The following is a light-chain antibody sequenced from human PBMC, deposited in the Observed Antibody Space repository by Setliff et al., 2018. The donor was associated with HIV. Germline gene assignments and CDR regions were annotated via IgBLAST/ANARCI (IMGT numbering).Light chain of an antibody. Sequence: QSALTQSPSASGTPGQSVTISCSGGTSNIGSNYVYWYQQLPGTAPKALIYRNNERPSGVPDRFSGSKSGTSASLAIRGLRSEDEGDYYCAAWDGSLSGVVFGGGTKVTVL. CDR3: AAWDGSLSGVV. CDR2: RNN. J-gene: IGLJ2*01. CDR1: TSNIGSNY. V-gene: IGLV1-47*01.